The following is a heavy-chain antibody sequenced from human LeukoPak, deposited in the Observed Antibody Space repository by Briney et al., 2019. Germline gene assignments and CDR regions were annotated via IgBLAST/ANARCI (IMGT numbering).Heavy chain of an antibody. Sequence: SGGSLRLSCAASGFIFNNYGLVWVRQAPGKGLEWVSAISNEGGGTTYADFVKGRFSVSRDNSKNTLFLQMNSLRAEDTALYYCAKGSSGYFFDLWGQGTLVTVSS. CDR1: GFIFNNYG. CDR3: AKGSSGYFFDL. CDR2: ISNEGGGT. D-gene: IGHD3-22*01. V-gene: IGHV3-23*01. J-gene: IGHJ4*02.